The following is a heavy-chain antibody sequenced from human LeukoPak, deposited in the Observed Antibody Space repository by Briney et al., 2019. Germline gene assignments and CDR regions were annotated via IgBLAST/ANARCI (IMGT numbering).Heavy chain of an antibody. V-gene: IGHV3-48*04. CDR1: GCTFSSYS. D-gene: IGHD6-6*01. CDR2: ISSRSNNT. CDR3: ARDAEYSSSRFLDY. J-gene: IGHJ4*02. Sequence: PGGSVRLSCAASGCTFSSYSMNWVRQAPGKGLEWVSDISSRSNNTYYADYVKGRFTISRDNAKNSVYLQMNSLRAEDTAVYYCARDAEYSSSRFLDYWGQGTLVPVAS.